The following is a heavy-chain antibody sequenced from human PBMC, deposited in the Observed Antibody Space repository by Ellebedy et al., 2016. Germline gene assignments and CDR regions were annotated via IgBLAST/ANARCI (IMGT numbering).Heavy chain of an antibody. Sequence: GESLKISXAASGFTFSLYGMHWVRQAPGKGLEWVAVIWYDGSKKYYADSVKGRFTISRDTSKNTVDLQMNSLRAEDTAVYYCARDGITIFGVQYNYYHYYMDVWGKGTTVTVSS. V-gene: IGHV3-33*01. D-gene: IGHD3-3*01. CDR2: IWYDGSKK. J-gene: IGHJ6*03. CDR1: GFTFSLYG. CDR3: ARDGITIFGVQYNYYHYYMDV.